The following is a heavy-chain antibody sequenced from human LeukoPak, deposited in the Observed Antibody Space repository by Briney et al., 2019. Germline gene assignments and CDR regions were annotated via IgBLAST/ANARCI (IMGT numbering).Heavy chain of an antibody. Sequence: SVKVSCKASGGTFISYAISWVRQAPGQGLEWMGGIIPIFGTANYAQKFQGRVTITADESTSTAYMELSSLRSEDTAVYYCARDAMYYGSGSYWYYYYYGMDVWGQGTTVTVSS. CDR3: ARDAMYYGSGSYWYYYYYGMDV. J-gene: IGHJ6*02. V-gene: IGHV1-69*13. CDR2: IIPIFGTA. CDR1: GGTFISYA. D-gene: IGHD3-10*01.